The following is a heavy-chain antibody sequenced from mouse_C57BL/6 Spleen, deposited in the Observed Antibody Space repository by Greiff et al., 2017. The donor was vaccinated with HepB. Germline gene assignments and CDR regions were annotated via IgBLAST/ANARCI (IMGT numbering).Heavy chain of an antibody. Sequence: EVQLVESGGGLVKPGGSLKLSCAASGFTFSSYAMSWVRQTPEKRLEWVATISDGGSYTYYPDNVKGRFTISRDNAKNNLYLQMSHLKSEDTAMYCCARDGEYFDVWGTGTTVTVSS. CDR3: ARDGEYFDV. V-gene: IGHV5-4*01. J-gene: IGHJ1*03. CDR1: GFTFSSYA. CDR2: ISDGGSYT.